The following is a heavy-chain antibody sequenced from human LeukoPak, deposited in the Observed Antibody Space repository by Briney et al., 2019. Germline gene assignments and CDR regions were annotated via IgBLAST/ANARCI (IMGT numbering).Heavy chain of an antibody. J-gene: IGHJ4*02. CDR1: GFTFSNYA. V-gene: IGHV3-23*01. D-gene: IGHD3-22*01. Sequence: GGSLRLSCAVSGFTFSNYAMSWVRQTPARGLEWASSINEVGDDTNYVDSVRGRFTVSRDNSKNTPYLQLNSLRAEDTAVYFCAKRGVVIRVILVGFHKEAYYFDSWGQGALVTVSS. CDR3: AKRGVVIRVILVGFHKEAYYFDS. CDR2: INEVGDDT.